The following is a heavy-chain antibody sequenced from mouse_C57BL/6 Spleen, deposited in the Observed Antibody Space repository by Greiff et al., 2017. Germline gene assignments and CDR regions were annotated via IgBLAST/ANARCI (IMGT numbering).Heavy chain of an antibody. CDR3: ARDLDYYGSSYGGY. V-gene: IGHV1-64*01. CDR2: IHPNSGST. CDR1: GYTFTSYW. Sequence: QVQLKQSGAELVKPGASVKLSCKASGYTFTSYWMHWVKQRPGQGLEWIGMIHPNSGSTNYNEKFKSKATLTVDKSSSTAYMQLSSLTSEDSAVYYCARDLDYYGSSYGGYWGQGTTLTVSS. J-gene: IGHJ2*01. D-gene: IGHD1-1*01.